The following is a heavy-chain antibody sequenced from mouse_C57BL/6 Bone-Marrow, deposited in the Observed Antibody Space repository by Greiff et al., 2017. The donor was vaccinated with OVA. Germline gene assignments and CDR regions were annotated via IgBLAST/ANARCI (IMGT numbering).Heavy chain of an antibody. J-gene: IGHJ2*01. D-gene: IGHD1-1*01. V-gene: IGHV5-4*03. CDR1: GFTFSSYA. CDR3: ARLLPLDY. Sequence: EVMLVESGGGLVKPGGSLTLSCAASGFTFSSYAMSWVRQTPEKRLEWVATISDGGSYTYYPDNVKGRFTISRDNAKNNLYLQMSHLKSEDTAMYYCARLLPLDYWGQGTTLTVSS. CDR2: ISDGGSYT.